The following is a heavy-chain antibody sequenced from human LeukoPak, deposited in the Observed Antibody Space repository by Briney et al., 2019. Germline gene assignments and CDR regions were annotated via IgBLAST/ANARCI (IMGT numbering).Heavy chain of an antibody. V-gene: IGHV1-3*01. Sequence: GASVKVSCKASGYTITSYAMHWVRQAPGQRLEWMGWINAGNGNTKYSQKFQGRVTITRDTSASTAYMELSSLRSEDTAVYYCVAVVVAATSEFDPWGQGTLVTVSS. CDR1: GYTITSYA. CDR3: VAVVVAATSEFDP. D-gene: IGHD2-15*01. CDR2: INAGNGNT. J-gene: IGHJ5*02.